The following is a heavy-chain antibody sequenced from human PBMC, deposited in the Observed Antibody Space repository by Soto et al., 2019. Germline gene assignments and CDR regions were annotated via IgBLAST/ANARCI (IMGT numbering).Heavy chain of an antibody. Sequence: QVQLQESGPGLVKPSETLSLNCTVSGGSIRGYYWSWIRQAPGKGLEWIGYIHSSGSSKQDSSLKSRVTLTVDTSRHQVSLQVTSVTAADTAVYYCARVIGGYTTGYGMDVWGQGTAVTVS. CDR2: IHSSGSS. CDR3: ARVIGGYTTGYGMDV. J-gene: IGHJ6*02. CDR1: GGSIRGYY. V-gene: IGHV4-59*01. D-gene: IGHD5-12*01.